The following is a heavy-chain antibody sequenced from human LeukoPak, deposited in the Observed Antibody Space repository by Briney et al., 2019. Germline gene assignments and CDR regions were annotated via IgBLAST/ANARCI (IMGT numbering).Heavy chain of an antibody. D-gene: IGHD3-22*01. J-gene: IGHJ4*02. V-gene: IGHV4-59*01. CDR2: IYYSGST. CDR3: ARDRNFDSSGSDRGFDY. Sequence: SETLSLTCTVSGGSISSYYWSWIRQPPGKGLEWIGYIYYSGSTNYNPSLLSRVTISVDTSKNQFSLKLSSVTAADTAVYFCARDRNFDSSGSDRGFDYWGQGTLVTVSS. CDR1: GGSISSYY.